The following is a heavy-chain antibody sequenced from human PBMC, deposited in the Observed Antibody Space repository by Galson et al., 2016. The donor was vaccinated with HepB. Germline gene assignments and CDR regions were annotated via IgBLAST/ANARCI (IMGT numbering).Heavy chain of an antibody. CDR3: GRDSRNYNYYYYMDV. Sequence: SLRLSCAASGFIFSSYGMHWVRQAPGKGLEWVAVIWYDGSNKYYADSVKGRFTTSRDNSKNTLYLQMNSLRAEDTAVYYCGRDSRNYNYYYYMDVWGKGTTVTVSS. CDR2: IWYDGSNK. V-gene: IGHV3-33*01. J-gene: IGHJ6*03. CDR1: GFIFSSYG. D-gene: IGHD2-2*01.